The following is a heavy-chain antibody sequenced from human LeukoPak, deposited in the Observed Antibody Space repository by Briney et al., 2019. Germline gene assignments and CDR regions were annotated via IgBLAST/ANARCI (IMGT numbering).Heavy chain of an antibody. Sequence: GRSLRLSCAASGFTFSSYSMNWVRQAPGKGLEWVSYISSSSSTIYYADSVKGRFTISRDNAKNSLYLQMNSLRAEDTAVYYCARDSVTMIVDAFDIWGQGTMVTVSS. D-gene: IGHD3-22*01. J-gene: IGHJ3*02. CDR2: ISSSSSTI. CDR3: ARDSVTMIVDAFDI. V-gene: IGHV3-48*01. CDR1: GFTFSSYS.